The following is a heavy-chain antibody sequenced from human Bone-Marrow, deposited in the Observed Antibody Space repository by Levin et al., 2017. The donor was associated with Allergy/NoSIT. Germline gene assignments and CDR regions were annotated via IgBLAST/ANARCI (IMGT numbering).Heavy chain of an antibody. CDR2: ISYDGSKK. J-gene: IGHJ4*02. D-gene: IGHD2-21*02. CDR1: GFTFSSYG. V-gene: IGHV3-30*18. CDR3: AKGKAYCGGDCISGPDY. Sequence: GESLKISCAASGFTFSSYGMHWVRQAPGKGLEWVAVISYDGSKKYYADSVKGRFTISRDNSKNTLYLQMNSLRAEDTAVYYCAKGKAYCGGDCISGPDYWGQGTLVTVSS.